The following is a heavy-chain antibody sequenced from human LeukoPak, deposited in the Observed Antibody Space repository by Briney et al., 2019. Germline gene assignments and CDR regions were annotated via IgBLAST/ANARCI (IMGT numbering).Heavy chain of an antibody. CDR3: ARGGGDYNPFDY. V-gene: IGHV3-53*04. Sequence: GGSLRLSCAVSGFTVSSNYMSWVRHAPGKGLEWVSVMYSGGATYYADSVKGRFTISRHNSKNTLYLQINSLRPEDTAVYYCARGGGDYNPFDYWGQGTLVTVSS. CDR2: MYSGGAT. J-gene: IGHJ4*02. D-gene: IGHD4-17*01. CDR1: GFTVSSNY.